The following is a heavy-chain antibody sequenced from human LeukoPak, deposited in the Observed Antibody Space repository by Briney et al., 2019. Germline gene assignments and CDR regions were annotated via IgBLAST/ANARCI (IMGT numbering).Heavy chain of an antibody. J-gene: IGHJ4*02. CDR3: ARWGSYYDILTGSGDY. CDR2: IKQDGSEK. D-gene: IGHD3-9*01. V-gene: IGHV3-7*01. CDR1: GFTFSSYW. Sequence: GGSLRLSCAASGFTFSSYWMSWVRQAPGKGLEWVANIKQDGSEKYYVDSVKGRFTISRDNAKNSLYLQMNSLRAEDTAVYYCARWGSYYDILTGSGDYWGQGTLVTVSS.